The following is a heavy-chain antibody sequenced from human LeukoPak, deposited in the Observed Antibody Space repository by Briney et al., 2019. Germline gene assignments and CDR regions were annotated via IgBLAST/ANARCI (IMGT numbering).Heavy chain of an antibody. J-gene: IGHJ4*02. Sequence: SETLPLTCTVSGGSISSYYWSWIRQPPGKGLEWIGYIYYSGSTNYNPSLKSRVTISVDTSKNQFSLKLSSVTAADTAVYYCASYGTAYWGQGTLVTVSS. V-gene: IGHV4-59*01. CDR1: GGSISSYY. D-gene: IGHD2-21*02. CDR3: ASYGTAY. CDR2: IYYSGST.